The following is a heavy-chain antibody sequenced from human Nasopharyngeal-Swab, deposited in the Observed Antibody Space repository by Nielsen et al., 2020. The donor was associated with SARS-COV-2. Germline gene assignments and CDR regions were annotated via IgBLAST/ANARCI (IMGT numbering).Heavy chain of an antibody. V-gene: IGHV3-33*01. CDR3: TRDLSGPVDL. CDR1: GFTFRSYG. CDR2: IWHDGSEK. D-gene: IGHD1-26*01. J-gene: IGHJ4*01. Sequence: GGSLRLSCEASGFTFRSYGMHWVRQAPGKGLEWVAVIWHDGSEKNYADSVKGRFTISRDYAKNTLFLRMRSLRDDDTAVYYCTRDLSGPVDLWGLGILVTVSS.